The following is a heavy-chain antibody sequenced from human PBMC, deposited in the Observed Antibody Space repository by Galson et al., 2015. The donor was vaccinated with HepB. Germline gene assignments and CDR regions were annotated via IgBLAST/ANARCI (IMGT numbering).Heavy chain of an antibody. Sequence: SLRLSCAASGFTFSPYVMSWVRQAPGKGLEWVSGLTGSSNAAHYADSVKGRFTISRDNSKSTLFLQMNSLRAEDTAVYYCARPRSAWYDFDFWGQGTLVTVSS. CDR3: ARPRSAWYDFDF. V-gene: IGHV3-23*01. D-gene: IGHD6-19*01. CDR1: GFTFSPYV. J-gene: IGHJ4*02. CDR2: LTGSSNAA.